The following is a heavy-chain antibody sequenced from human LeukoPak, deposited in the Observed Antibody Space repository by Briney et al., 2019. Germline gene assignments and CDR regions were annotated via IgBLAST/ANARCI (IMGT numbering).Heavy chain of an antibody. Sequence: PGWSLRLSCAACGFTFSRYSMNGVGQAPGKGRKLVSTINSSSSYINDAASVKERFNISRDNAKNSLYLLMKSLRTEDTAVYYCARESGQDWGQGTLVTVSS. CDR2: INSSSSYI. J-gene: IGHJ4*02. V-gene: IGHV3-21*01. CDR1: GFTFSRYS. CDR3: ARESGQD.